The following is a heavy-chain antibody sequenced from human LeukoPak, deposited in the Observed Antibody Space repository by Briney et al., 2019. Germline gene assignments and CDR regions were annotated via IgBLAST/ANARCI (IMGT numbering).Heavy chain of an antibody. CDR3: TTLETYYENDY. V-gene: IGHV3-15*01. J-gene: IGHJ4*02. D-gene: IGHD3-3*01. CDR2: IKSKSDGRTT. CDR1: GFAFKNAW. Sequence: GGSLRLSCAVSGFAFKNAWMNWVRQAPGKGLEWVGYIKSKSDGRTTDYAAPVKGRFAISRDDSENTLYLQMNSLKIEDTAVYYCTTLETYYENDYWGQGTLVTVSS.